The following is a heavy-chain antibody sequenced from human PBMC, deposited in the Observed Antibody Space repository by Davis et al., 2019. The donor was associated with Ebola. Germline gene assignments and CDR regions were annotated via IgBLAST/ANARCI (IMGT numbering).Heavy chain of an antibody. Sequence: ASVKVSCKASGYTFTSYGISWVRQAPGQGLEWMGIINPSGGSTSYAQKFQGRVTMTRDTSISTAYMELSRLRSDDTAVYYCGRGGGIGYYGMDVWGQGTTVTVSS. CDR2: INPSGGST. CDR3: GRGGGIGYYGMDV. V-gene: IGHV1-46*01. D-gene: IGHD1-26*01. CDR1: GYTFTSYG. J-gene: IGHJ6*02.